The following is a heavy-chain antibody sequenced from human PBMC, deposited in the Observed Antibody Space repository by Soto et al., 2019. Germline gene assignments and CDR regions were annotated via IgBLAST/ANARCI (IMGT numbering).Heavy chain of an antibody. CDR2: IKQDGSEK. CDR1: GFTLSSYW. V-gene: IGHV3-7*01. CDR3: ASLQSEDTPMVTDFDY. D-gene: IGHD5-18*01. J-gene: IGHJ4*02. Sequence: PGGSLRLSCAASGFTLSSYWMSWVRQAPGKGLEWVANIKQDGSEKYYVDSVKGRFTISRDNAKNSLYLQMNSLRAEDTAVYYCASLQSEDTPMVTDFDYWGQGTLVTVSS.